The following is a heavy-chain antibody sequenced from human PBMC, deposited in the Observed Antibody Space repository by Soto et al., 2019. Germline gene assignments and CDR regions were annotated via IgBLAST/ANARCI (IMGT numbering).Heavy chain of an antibody. D-gene: IGHD2-15*01. CDR1: GYTFTGYY. CDR2: INPNSGGT. J-gene: IGHJ6*02. CDR3: ARSEDWCYYYGMDV. Sequence: QVQLVQSGAEVKKPGASVKVSCKASGYTFTGYYMHWVRQAPGQGLEWMGWINPNSGGTNYAQKFQGWVTMTRDTSNSTAYMELSRLRSDDTAVYYCARSEDWCYYYGMDVWGQGTTVTVSS. V-gene: IGHV1-2*04.